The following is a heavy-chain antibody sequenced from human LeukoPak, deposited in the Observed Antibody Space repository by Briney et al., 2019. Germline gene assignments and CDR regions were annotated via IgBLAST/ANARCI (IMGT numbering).Heavy chain of an antibody. CDR1: GFTFSSYA. CDR3: ARAAKYYDFWSGYFPYYFDY. Sequence: GGSLRLSCAASGFTFSSYAMHWVRQAPGKGLEWVAVISYDGSNKYYADSVKGRFTISRDNSKNTLYLQMNSLRAEDTAVYYCARAAKYYDFWSGYFPYYFDYWGQGTLVTVSS. D-gene: IGHD3-3*01. J-gene: IGHJ4*02. V-gene: IGHV3-30*14. CDR2: ISYDGSNK.